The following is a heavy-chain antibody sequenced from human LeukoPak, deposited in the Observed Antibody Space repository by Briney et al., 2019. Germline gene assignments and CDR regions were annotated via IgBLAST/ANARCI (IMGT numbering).Heavy chain of an antibody. CDR3: ARVIADCSSTSCSSSAFDI. CDR2: IYTSGST. Sequence: SETLSLTCTVSGGSISSYYWSWIRQPAGKGLEWIGRIYTSGSTNYNPSLKSRVTTSVDTSKNQFSLKLSSVTAADTAVYYCARVIADCSSTSCSSSAFDIWGQGTMVTVSS. CDR1: GGSISSYY. J-gene: IGHJ3*02. D-gene: IGHD2-2*01. V-gene: IGHV4-4*07.